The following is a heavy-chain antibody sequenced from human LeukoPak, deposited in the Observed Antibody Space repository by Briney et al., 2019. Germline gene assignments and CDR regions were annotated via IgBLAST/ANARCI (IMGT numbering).Heavy chain of an antibody. Sequence: ASVKVSCKASGDTFIRYGITWVRQAPGQGLEWMGWISTGNGNANYGQKFQGRVTMTTDTSTGTAYMELRSLRSDDTAMYYCARASNWNYALGYWGQGTLVTVSS. CDR3: ARASNWNYALGY. J-gene: IGHJ4*02. D-gene: IGHD1-7*01. CDR1: GDTFIRYG. CDR2: ISTGNGNA. V-gene: IGHV1-18*01.